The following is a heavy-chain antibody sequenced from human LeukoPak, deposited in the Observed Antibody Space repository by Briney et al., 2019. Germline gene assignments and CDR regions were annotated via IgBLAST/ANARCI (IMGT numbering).Heavy chain of an antibody. Sequence: PSETLSLTCTVSGDSITNSNYYWGWIRQPPGKGLEWIGSIHYSGSTYYNPSLKSRVFISVDTSKNQFSLKLSSVTAADTAVYYCARHRANWGFRARYYFDYWGQGTLVTVSS. CDR1: GDSITNSNYY. J-gene: IGHJ4*02. CDR2: IHYSGST. V-gene: IGHV4-39*01. D-gene: IGHD7-27*01. CDR3: ARHRANWGFRARYYFDY.